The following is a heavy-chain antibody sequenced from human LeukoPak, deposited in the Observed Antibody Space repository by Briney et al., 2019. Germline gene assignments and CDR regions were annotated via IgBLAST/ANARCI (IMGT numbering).Heavy chain of an antibody. CDR1: GFTFSNFA. CDR3: ARAPGYGAAYYFDY. Sequence: GGSLRLSCAATGFTFSNFAMHWVRQAPGKGLEWVAVVSYDGSYKYYADSVKGRFTISRDNSKNTLYLQMNSLRAEDTAVYYCARAPGYGAAYYFDYWGQGTLVTGS. J-gene: IGHJ4*02. D-gene: IGHD1-1*01. CDR2: VSYDGSYK. V-gene: IGHV3-30*04.